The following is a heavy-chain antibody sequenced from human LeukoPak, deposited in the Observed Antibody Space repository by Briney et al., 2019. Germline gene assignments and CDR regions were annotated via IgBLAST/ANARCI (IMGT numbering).Heavy chain of an antibody. D-gene: IGHD3-22*01. J-gene: IGHJ4*02. CDR3: ARALYDSSGYYSRWDY. CDR2: INAGDGST. CDR1: GYTFAKYA. Sequence: ASVKVSCKASGYTFAKYAIHWVRQAPGQRLEWMGWINAGDGSTRYSQKFHGGVTITRDTSASTAYMELSSLRSEDTAVYYCARALYDSSGYYSRWDYWGQGTLVTVSS. V-gene: IGHV1-3*01.